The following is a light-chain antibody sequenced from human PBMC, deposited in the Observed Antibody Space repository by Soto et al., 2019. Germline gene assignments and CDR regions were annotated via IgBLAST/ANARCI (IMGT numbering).Light chain of an antibody. V-gene: IGKV3D-15*01. CDR2: RAS. J-gene: IGKJ5*01. CDR1: QSVSSSY. Sequence: EIVLTQSPGTLSFSPLERPSLSCSASQSVSSSYLAWYQQKPGQAPRLLIYRASTRATGLPARFSGSGSGTEFTLTISSLQSEDFAAYYCHQYNHWPFTFGQGTRLEIK. CDR3: HQYNHWPFT.